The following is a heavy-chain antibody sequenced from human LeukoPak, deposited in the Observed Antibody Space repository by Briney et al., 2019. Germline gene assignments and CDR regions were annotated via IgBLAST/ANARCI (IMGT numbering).Heavy chain of an antibody. J-gene: IGHJ4*02. D-gene: IGHD3-10*01. CDR2: INHSGST. Sequence: PSETLSLTCAVYGGSFSAYSWSWIRQPPGKGLEWIGEINHSGSTNYNASLKSRPTISVDTSKNQFSLKLSSVTAADTAVYYCARVGPYKITMVRGIMGYFDSWGQGNLVTVSS. V-gene: IGHV4-34*01. CDR1: GGSFSAYS. CDR3: ARVGPYKITMVRGIMGYFDS.